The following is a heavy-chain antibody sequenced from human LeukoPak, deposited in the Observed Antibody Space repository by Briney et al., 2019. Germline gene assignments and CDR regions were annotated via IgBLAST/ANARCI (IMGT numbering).Heavy chain of an antibody. CDR3: ARSAQPLRYYYYMDV. J-gene: IGHJ6*03. CDR2: ISYDGSNK. V-gene: IGHV3-30*04. CDR1: GFTFSSYA. Sequence: GRSLRLSCAASGFTFSSYAMHWVRQAPGKGLEWVAVISYDGSNKYYADSVKGRFTISRDNSKNTLYLQMNSLRAEDTAVYYCARSAQPLRYYYYMDVWGKGTTVTVSS.